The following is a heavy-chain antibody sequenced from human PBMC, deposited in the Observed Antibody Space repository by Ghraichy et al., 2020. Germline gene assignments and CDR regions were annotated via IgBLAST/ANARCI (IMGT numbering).Heavy chain of an antibody. V-gene: IGHV3-53*01. J-gene: IGHJ6*02. CDR2: IYSGGST. Sequence: GGSLRLSCAASGFTVSSNYMSWVRQAPGKGLEWVSVIYSGGSTYYADSVKGRFTISRDNSKNTLYLQMNSLRAEDTAVYYCAREGGVGKQQLVPYYGMDVWGQGTTVTVSS. D-gene: IGHD6-13*01. CDR3: AREGGVGKQQLVPYYGMDV. CDR1: GFTVSSNY.